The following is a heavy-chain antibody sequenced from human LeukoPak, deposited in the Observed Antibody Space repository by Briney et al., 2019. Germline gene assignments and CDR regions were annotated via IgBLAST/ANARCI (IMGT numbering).Heavy chain of an antibody. V-gene: IGHV4-39*01. CDR1: GGSIISRSYY. CDR2: ISYSGST. CDR3: VRQGEFDILTGYPTFDP. D-gene: IGHD3-9*01. J-gene: IGHJ5*02. Sequence: SETLSLTCTVSGGSIISRSYYWAWICQPPGKGPEWIGSISYSGSTYYNSSLKSRVTISVDRSKNQFSLKLSSVTAADTAVYYCVRQGEFDILTGYPTFDPWGQGTLVTVSS.